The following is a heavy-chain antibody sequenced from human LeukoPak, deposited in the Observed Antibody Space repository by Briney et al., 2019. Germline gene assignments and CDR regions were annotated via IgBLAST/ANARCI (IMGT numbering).Heavy chain of an antibody. V-gene: IGHV4-59*01. Sequence: SETLSLTCTVSDDSITMYYWTWIRQPPGNELEWTVYVDHTGSTKFNPSLNGRVSISRDTSNNFFSLRLRSVTAADTAVYFCARGRVSSSTWYSTYYYFFYMDFWGKGTTVTVSS. CDR1: DDSITMYY. D-gene: IGHD4-11*01. J-gene: IGHJ6*03. CDR3: ARGRVSSSTWYSTYYYFFYMDF. CDR2: VDHTGST.